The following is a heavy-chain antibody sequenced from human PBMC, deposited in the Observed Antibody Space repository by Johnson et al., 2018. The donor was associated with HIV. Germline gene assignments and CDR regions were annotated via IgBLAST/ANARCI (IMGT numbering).Heavy chain of an antibody. CDR3: ARDRLREGYAFDI. J-gene: IGHJ3*02. Sequence: VQLVESGGALVQPGGSLRLSCAASKFIFSSSAMSWVRQAPGEGLEWVSGINWNGGSTGYADSVKGRFTISRDNAKNSLYLQMNSLRAEDTALYYCARDRLREGYAFDIWGQGTMVTVSS. CDR2: INWNGGST. V-gene: IGHV3-20*04. D-gene: IGHD1-26*01. CDR1: KFIFSSSA.